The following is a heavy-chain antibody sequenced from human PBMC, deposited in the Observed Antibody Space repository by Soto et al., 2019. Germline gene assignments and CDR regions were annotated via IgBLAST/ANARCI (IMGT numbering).Heavy chain of an antibody. CDR2: FIPLLGSA. D-gene: IGHD1-26*01. J-gene: IGHJ4*02. Sequence: QVQLVQSGAEVQKPGSSVKVSCKASGGTFSSYAVSWVRQAPGQGLEWMGGFIPLLGSANYAGKFQGRVTITAGESATIAFVELSILMSEDTAVYYCAIGSTYSGEFDYWGQGTLVTVSS. CDR3: AIGSTYSGEFDY. V-gene: IGHV1-69*01. CDR1: GGTFSSYA.